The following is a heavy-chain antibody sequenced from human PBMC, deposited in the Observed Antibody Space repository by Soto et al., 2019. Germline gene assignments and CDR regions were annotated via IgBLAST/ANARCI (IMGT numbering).Heavy chain of an antibody. CDR2: ISGSGGST. D-gene: IGHD3-22*01. Sequence: PGGSLRLSCAASGFTFSSYAMSWVRQAPGKGLEWVSAISGSGGSTYYADSVKGRFTISRDNSKNTLYLQMNSLRAEDTAVYYCAKVPITMIVVVYDDFDISGQVTTVTVSS. CDR3: AKVPITMIVVVYDDFDI. CDR1: GFTFSSYA. J-gene: IGHJ3*02. V-gene: IGHV3-23*01.